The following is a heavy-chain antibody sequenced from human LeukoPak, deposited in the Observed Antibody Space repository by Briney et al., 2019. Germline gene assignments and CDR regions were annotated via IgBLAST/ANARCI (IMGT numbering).Heavy chain of an antibody. D-gene: IGHD3-22*01. Sequence: PGRSLRLSCAASGFTFSSYAMHWVRQAPGKGLEWVAVISYDGSNKYYADSVKGRFTISRDNSKNTLYLQMNSLRAEDTAVYYCARVNSRSGYSSAVDYWGQGTLVTVSS. CDR2: ISYDGSNK. V-gene: IGHV3-30-3*01. J-gene: IGHJ4*02. CDR3: ARVNSRSGYSSAVDY. CDR1: GFTFSSYA.